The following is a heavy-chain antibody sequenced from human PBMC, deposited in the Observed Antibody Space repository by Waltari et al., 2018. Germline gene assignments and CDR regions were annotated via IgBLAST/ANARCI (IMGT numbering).Heavy chain of an antibody. CDR1: GGTFGRFA. J-gene: IGHJ4*02. V-gene: IGHV1-69*01. CDR3: ATDTSPPY. Sequence: QVQLVQSGAEVKKPGSSVKVSCKASGGTFGRFAISWVRQAAGEGLEWMGGIIPKIGASNYAQKFQGRVTITADDSTRIASMEVSSLSFEDTAVYFCATDTSPPYWGQGTLVIVSP. CDR2: IIPKIGAS. D-gene: IGHD2-2*01.